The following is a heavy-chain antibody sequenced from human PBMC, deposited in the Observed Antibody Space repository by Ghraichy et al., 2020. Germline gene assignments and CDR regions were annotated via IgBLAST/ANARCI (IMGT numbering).Heavy chain of an antibody. V-gene: IGHV3-74*01. CDR3: ARDLGVSSTWFDL. D-gene: IGHD3-10*01. J-gene: IGHJ5*01. CDR1: GLTFSNYR. CDR2: IKSDGSST. Sequence: GESLNISCAVSGLTFSNYRMHWVRQAPGKGLVWVSRIKSDGSSTRYADSVKGRFTISRDNAQNTLFLQMNRLRADDTAVYYCARDLGVSSTWFDLWGQGTLVTVSS.